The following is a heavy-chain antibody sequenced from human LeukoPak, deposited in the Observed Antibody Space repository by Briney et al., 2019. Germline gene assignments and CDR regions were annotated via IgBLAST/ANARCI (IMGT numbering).Heavy chain of an antibody. CDR1: GYTFTGYY. CDR3: ARAPVRPALLIAAASLHFDY. V-gene: IGHV1-2*02. CDR2: ISPNSGGT. Sequence: ASVKVSCKASGYTFTGYYMHWVRQAPGQGLEWMGWISPNSGGTNYAQKFQGRVTMTRDTSISTAYMEPSRLRSDDTAVYYCARAPVRPALLIAAASLHFDYWGQGTLVTVSS. J-gene: IGHJ4*02. D-gene: IGHD6-13*01.